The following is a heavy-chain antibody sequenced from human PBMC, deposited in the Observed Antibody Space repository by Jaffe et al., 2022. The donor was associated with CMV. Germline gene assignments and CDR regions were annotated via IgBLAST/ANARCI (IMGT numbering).Heavy chain of an antibody. Sequence: QVQLQESGPGLVKPSQTLSLTCTVSGGSISSDGYFWTWIRQHPGKGLEWIGYIYNSGSTYYNPSLRSRLSITRDTAKNQFSLELNSVTAADTAVYYCASGFRDYYDGSGYFWDSWGQGMLVRVSS. D-gene: IGHD3-22*01. J-gene: IGHJ5*01. CDR1: GGSISSDGYF. V-gene: IGHV4-31*03. CDR2: IYNSGST. CDR3: ASGFRDYYDGSGYFWDS.